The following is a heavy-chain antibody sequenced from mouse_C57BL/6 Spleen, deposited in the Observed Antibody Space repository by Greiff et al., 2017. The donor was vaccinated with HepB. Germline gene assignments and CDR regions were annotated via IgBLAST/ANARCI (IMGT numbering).Heavy chain of an antibody. J-gene: IGHJ2*01. D-gene: IGHD5-1-1*01. Sequence: QVQLQQSGAELVKPGASVKISCKASGYAFSSYWMNWVKQRPGKGLEWIGQIYPGDGDTNYNGKFKGKTTLTADKSYSTAYMQLSSLTSEDSAVYFCARGVYTSEDYWGQGTTLTVSS. CDR2: IYPGDGDT. CDR1: GYAFSSYW. V-gene: IGHV1-80*01. CDR3: ARGVYTSEDY.